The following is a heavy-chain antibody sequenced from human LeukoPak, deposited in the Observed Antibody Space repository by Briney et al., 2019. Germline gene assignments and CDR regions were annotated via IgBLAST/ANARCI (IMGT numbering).Heavy chain of an antibody. Sequence: SETLSLTCNVSGGSNNRGDFFRSWIPQPPGKGPEGIGYIYYRGSTYYNPSLKSRVTISVDTSKNQFSLKLSSVTAADTAVYYCARVRGGDKPFDYWGQGTLVTVSS. CDR2: IYYRGST. J-gene: IGHJ4*02. CDR1: GGSNNRGDFF. D-gene: IGHD2-21*02. CDR3: ARVRGGDKPFDY. V-gene: IGHV4-30-4*02.